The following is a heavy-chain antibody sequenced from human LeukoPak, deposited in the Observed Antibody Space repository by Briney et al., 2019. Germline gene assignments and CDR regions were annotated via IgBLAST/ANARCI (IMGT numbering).Heavy chain of an antibody. CDR2: VYYSGSL. V-gene: IGHV4-39*07. Sequence: PSETLSLTGSVSGASIDSGDSGGYYWAWLRQPPGKGLEWIGSVYYSGSLKYNPSLKGRVSISRDMSKNQFFLNLNSVNATDTAVYYCARRDYAAWFDPWGQGTLVTVSS. CDR1: GASIDSGDSGGYY. CDR3: ARRDYAAWFDP. J-gene: IGHJ5*02. D-gene: IGHD4/OR15-4a*01.